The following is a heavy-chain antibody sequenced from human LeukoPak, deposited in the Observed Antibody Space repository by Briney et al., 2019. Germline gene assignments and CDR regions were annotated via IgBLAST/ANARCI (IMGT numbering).Heavy chain of an antibody. Sequence: GGSLRLSCAASGFTFSSYEMNWVRQAPGKGLEWVSYISSSGSTIYYADSVKGRFTTSRDNAKNSLYLQMNSLRAEDTAVYYCAREPRHYYDSSGYFDYWGQGTLVTVSS. CDR3: AREPRHYYDSSGYFDY. D-gene: IGHD3-22*01. CDR1: GFTFSSYE. CDR2: ISSSGSTI. J-gene: IGHJ4*02. V-gene: IGHV3-48*03.